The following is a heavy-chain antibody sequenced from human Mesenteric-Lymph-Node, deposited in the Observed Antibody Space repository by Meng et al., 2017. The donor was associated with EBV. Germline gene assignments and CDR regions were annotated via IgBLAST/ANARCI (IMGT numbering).Heavy chain of an antibody. V-gene: IGHV4-39*01. Sequence: QVRLPEAGQRMVKPSETLPLTGTGSGGSISSSSYYWGWIRQPPGKGLEWIGSIYYSGSTYYNPSLKSRVTISVDMSKNQFSLRLTSLTATDTALYYCARQINSGSFESATFDYWGQGALVTVSS. CDR2: IYYSGST. J-gene: IGHJ4*02. CDR3: ARQINSGSFESATFDY. D-gene: IGHD6-19*01. CDR1: GGSISSSSYY.